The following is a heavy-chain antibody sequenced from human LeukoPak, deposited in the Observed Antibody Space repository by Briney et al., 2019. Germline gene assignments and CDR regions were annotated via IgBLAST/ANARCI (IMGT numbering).Heavy chain of an antibody. CDR1: KFTFSSYA. D-gene: IGHD6-13*01. J-gene: IGHJ4*02. Sequence: PGRSLRLSCAASKFTFSSYAMHWVRQAPGKGLEWVASLSYDGGNKYYARSVKGRFTISRDSPKNTLYLQMNSLRTEDTAVYYCARAKTSSSRALFDYWGQGTLVTVSS. CDR2: LSYDGGNK. CDR3: ARAKTSSSRALFDY. V-gene: IGHV3-30-3*01.